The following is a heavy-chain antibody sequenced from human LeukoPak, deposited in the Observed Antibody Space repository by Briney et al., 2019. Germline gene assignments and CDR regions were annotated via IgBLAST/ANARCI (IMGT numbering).Heavy chain of an antibody. Sequence: GGSLRLSCAASGFIFSSYGMHWVRQAPGKGLEWVSVIYSGGSTYYADSVKGRFTISRDNSKNTLYLQMNSLRAEDTAVYYCARESDYYDSSGYYDGDWGQGTLVTVSS. J-gene: IGHJ4*02. CDR3: ARESDYYDSSGYYDGD. V-gene: IGHV3-66*01. D-gene: IGHD3-22*01. CDR1: GFIFSSYG. CDR2: IYSGGST.